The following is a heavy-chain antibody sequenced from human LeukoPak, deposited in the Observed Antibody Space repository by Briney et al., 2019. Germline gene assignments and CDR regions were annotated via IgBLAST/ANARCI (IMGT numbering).Heavy chain of an antibody. V-gene: IGHV4-34*01. Sequence: SETLSLTCAVYGGSFSGYYWSWIRQPPGKGLEWIGEINHSRSTNYNPSLKSRVTISVDMSENQFSLKLSSVTAADTAVYYCARHDYYGSGSPNWFDPWGQGTLVTVSS. D-gene: IGHD3-10*01. J-gene: IGHJ5*02. CDR1: GGSFSGYY. CDR3: ARHDYYGSGSPNWFDP. CDR2: INHSRST.